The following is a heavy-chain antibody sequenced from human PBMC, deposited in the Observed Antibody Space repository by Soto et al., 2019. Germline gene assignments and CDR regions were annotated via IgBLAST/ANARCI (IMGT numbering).Heavy chain of an antibody. V-gene: IGHV4-39*01. CDR2: IYYSGTS. D-gene: IGHD2-2*01. Sequence: QLQLQESGPGLVKPSETLSLTCTVSGGSISDDTYYWGWIRQPPGKGLEWIGSIYYSGTSSYNPSRKSPVTTSVASSKTQLSLRLSSVTAADTALYYCARLHCHSPNCVPLAPWGQVTLVFVSS. CDR3: ARLHCHSPNCVPLAP. CDR1: GGSISDDTYY. J-gene: IGHJ5*02.